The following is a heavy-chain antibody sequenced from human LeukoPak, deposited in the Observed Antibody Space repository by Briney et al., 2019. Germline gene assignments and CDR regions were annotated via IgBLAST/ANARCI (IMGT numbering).Heavy chain of an antibody. CDR1: GFTFSNFG. D-gene: IGHD2-2*01. CDR2: ISYDGNHI. CDR3: AKDTCSSTSCDGQIDY. Sequence: PGGSLRLSCAASGFTFSNFGMHWVRQAPGKGLEWVAIISYDGNHINYADSVKGRFTISRDNSKTTVYLQLNSLRAEDTAVYYCAKDTCSSTSCDGQIDYWGQGTLVTVSS. V-gene: IGHV3-30*18. J-gene: IGHJ4*02.